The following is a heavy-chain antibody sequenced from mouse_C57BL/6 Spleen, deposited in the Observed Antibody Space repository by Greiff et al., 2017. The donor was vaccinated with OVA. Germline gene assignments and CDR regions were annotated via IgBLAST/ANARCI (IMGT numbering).Heavy chain of an antibody. V-gene: IGHV1-61*01. CDR3: ARGRAPMDY. Sequence: QVQLQQPGAELVRPGSSVKLSCKASGYTFTSYWMAWVKQRPGQGLEWIGNIYPSDSETHYNQKFKDKATLTVDKSSSTAYMQLSSLTSEDSAVYYCARGRAPMDYWGQGTSVTVSS. D-gene: IGHD3-3*01. CDR1: GYTFTSYW. J-gene: IGHJ4*01. CDR2: IYPSDSET.